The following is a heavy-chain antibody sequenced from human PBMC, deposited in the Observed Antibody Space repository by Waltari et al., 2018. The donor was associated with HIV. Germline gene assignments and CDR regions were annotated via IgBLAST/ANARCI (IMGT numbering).Heavy chain of an antibody. CDR2: ISYSGSA. CDR1: GGSVTSSTYY. J-gene: IGHJ5*02. CDR3: AGAPNGDFSWLDP. D-gene: IGHD4-17*01. V-gene: IGHV4-39*07. Sequence: QLQLQESGPGLVKPSETLSLTCTVPGGSVTSSTYYWGWIRQAPGRGLGWIGAISYSGSAYYNPSLESRVTISLDTSKNQFSLKLQSVTAADTAVYYCAGAPNGDFSWLDPWGQGTLVTVSS.